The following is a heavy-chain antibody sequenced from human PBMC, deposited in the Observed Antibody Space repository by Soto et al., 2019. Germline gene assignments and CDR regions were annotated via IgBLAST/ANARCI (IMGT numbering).Heavy chain of an antibody. D-gene: IGHD3-22*01. CDR2: ISYDGSNK. J-gene: IGHJ4*02. CDR1: GFTFSSYA. CDR3: ATGSFSLDRSGYHGFDY. Sequence: GGSLRLSCAASGFTFSSYAMHWVRQAPGKGLEWVAVISYDGSNKYYADSVKGRFTISRDNSKNTLYLKMNSLRAEDTAVYYCATGSFSLDRSGYHGFDYWGQGTLVTVSS. V-gene: IGHV3-30-3*01.